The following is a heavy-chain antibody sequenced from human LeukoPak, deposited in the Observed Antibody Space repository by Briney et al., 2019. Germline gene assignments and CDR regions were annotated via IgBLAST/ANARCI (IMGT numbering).Heavy chain of an antibody. J-gene: IGHJ4*02. CDR2: INADVSST. D-gene: IGHD6-13*01. CDR3: ARGKHTAAIPDY. Sequence: RSGGSLGLSCAASGFTFSTYWMHWVRQAPGKGLVWVSRINADVSSTSYADSVKGRFTISRDNAKNTLYLQMNSLRAEDTAVYYCARGKHTAAIPDYWGQGTLVTVSS. V-gene: IGHV3-74*01. CDR1: GFTFSTYW.